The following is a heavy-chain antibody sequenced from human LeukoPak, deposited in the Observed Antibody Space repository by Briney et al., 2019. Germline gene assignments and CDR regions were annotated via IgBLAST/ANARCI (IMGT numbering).Heavy chain of an antibody. D-gene: IGHD2-21*01. CDR3: ARDVGFAHY. V-gene: IGHV4-39*07. J-gene: IGHJ4*02. Sequence: SETLSLTCTVSGGSISSSSYYWGWIRQPPGKGLEWIGSIYYSGSTNYNPSLKSRVTMSVDTSKNQFSLKLSSVTAADTAMYYCARDVGFAHYWGQGTLVTVSS. CDR1: GGSISSSSYY. CDR2: IYYSGST.